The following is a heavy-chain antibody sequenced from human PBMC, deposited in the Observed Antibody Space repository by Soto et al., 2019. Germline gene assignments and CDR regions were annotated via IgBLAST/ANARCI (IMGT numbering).Heavy chain of an antibody. Sequence: HPGGSLRLSCAASGFTFSSYAMSWVRQAPGKGLEWVSAINGGRSFYGDSVEGRFTISRHNSKNTLYLQMNSLRAEDTAVYYCATFPYCSSTSCYGPPFDYWGQGTLVTVSS. D-gene: IGHD2-2*01. V-gene: IGHV3-23*01. CDR1: GFTFSSYA. J-gene: IGHJ4*02. CDR3: ATFPYCSSTSCYGPPFDY. CDR2: INGGRS.